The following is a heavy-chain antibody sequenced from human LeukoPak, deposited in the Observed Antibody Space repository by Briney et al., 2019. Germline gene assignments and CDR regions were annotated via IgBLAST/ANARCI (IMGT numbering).Heavy chain of an antibody. D-gene: IGHD1-1*01. CDR3: ARHRNWNNWFDP. CDR2: IYSRGST. Sequence: SETLSLTCTVSGGSTSNYYWSWIRQPPPKGLEGIGYIYSRGSTNYNPSLESRVTISEDTSKNHFSLKLSSVTAADTAVYYCARHRNWNNWFDPWGQGTLVTVAS. CDR1: GGSTSNYY. V-gene: IGHV4-4*09. J-gene: IGHJ5*02.